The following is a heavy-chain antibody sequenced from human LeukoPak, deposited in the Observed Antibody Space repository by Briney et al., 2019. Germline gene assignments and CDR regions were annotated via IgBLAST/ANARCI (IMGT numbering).Heavy chain of an antibody. CDR2: IYYSGST. V-gene: IGHV4-31*03. J-gene: IGHJ4*02. D-gene: IGHD4/OR15-4a*01. CDR1: GGSISSGGYY. Sequence: SETLSLICTVSGGSISSGGYYWSWIREHPGKGLEWIGYIYYSGSTYYNPSLKSRVTISVDTSKNQFSLKLSSVTAADTAVYYCRVLTPDFDYWGQGTLVTVSS. CDR3: RVLTPDFDY.